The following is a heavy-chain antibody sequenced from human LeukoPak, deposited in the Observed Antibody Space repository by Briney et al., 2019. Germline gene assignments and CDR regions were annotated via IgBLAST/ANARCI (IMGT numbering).Heavy chain of an antibody. J-gene: IGHJ4*02. D-gene: IGHD6-13*01. Sequence: GGSLRLSCAASGFTFSSYIMNWARQAPGKGLEWVSSITSGSGYIYYADSMKGRFTISRDNAKNSLYLHMNSLRPEDTAVYYCASSITAAGTYWGQGTLVTVSS. CDR2: ITSGSGYI. CDR1: GFTFSSYI. CDR3: ASSITAAGTY. V-gene: IGHV3-21*01.